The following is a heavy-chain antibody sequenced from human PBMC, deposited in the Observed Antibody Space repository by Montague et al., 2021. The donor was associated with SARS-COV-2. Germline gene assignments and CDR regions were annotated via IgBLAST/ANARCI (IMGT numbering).Heavy chain of an antibody. V-gene: IGHV3-23*01. J-gene: IGHJ4*02. CDR2: ISGSGGNT. D-gene: IGHD3-10*01. Sequence: SLGLSCAASGYSFINYAMGWVRQAPGKGLEWVSVISGSGGNTYFADSVRGRFTISRDNSKNTLYLQMSSLRAEDTAVYYCVRKNYYGSGSFSTFDYWGQGTLVTVSS. CDR1: GYSFINYA. CDR3: VRKNYYGSGSFSTFDY.